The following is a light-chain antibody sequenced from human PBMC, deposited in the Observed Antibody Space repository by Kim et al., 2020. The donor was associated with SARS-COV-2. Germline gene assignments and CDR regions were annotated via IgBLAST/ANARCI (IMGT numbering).Light chain of an antibody. CDR2: DAS. CDR3: RKYSTART. Sequence: DIQMTQSPSTLSASVGDRVSITCRASQNIDNWLAWYQQKPGIALNLLIFDASSLESGVPSRFIGSGSETEFTLTVSSLQPDDFATYSCRKYSTARTFGQGTKVDIK. CDR1: QNIDNW. V-gene: IGKV1-5*01. J-gene: IGKJ1*01.